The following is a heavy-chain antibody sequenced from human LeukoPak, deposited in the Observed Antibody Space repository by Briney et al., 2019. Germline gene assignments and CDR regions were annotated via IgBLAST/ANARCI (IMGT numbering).Heavy chain of an antibody. CDR2: TNSADESK. Sequence: PGGSLRLSCAASGFSFNIYSMYWVRQAPGKGLEWVSITNSADESKYYADSVKGRFTISRDNSKNTLYLQMNSLRAEDTAVYYCAKQVRADGGAGDYFDYWGQGTLVTVSS. D-gene: IGHD2-2*01. CDR1: GFSFNIYS. CDR3: AKQVRADGGAGDYFDY. V-gene: IGHV3-NL1*01. J-gene: IGHJ4*02.